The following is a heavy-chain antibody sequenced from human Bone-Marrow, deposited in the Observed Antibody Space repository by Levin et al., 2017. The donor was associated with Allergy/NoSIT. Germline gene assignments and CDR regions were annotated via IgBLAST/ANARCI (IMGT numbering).Heavy chain of an antibody. Sequence: GGSLRLSCKPSGYTFTSYDINWVRQTTGQGLEWMGWMNPKNGKTGYAQNFQGRVAMTRDTSISTAYMELSSLTSEDTAVYYCTRGISARPLDYWGQGTLVTVSS. CDR1: GYTFTSYD. V-gene: IGHV1-8*01. D-gene: IGHD6-6*01. J-gene: IGHJ4*02. CDR2: MNPKNGKT. CDR3: TRGISARPLDY.